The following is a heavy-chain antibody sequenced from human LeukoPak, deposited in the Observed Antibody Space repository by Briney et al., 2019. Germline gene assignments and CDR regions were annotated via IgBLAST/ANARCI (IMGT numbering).Heavy chain of an antibody. CDR1: GFTFSSNY. CDR3: ARVDSSGFFDYYGMDV. J-gene: IGHJ6*02. Sequence: GGSLRLSCAASGFTFSSNYMSWVRQAPGKGLEWVSVIYSGGSTYYADSVKGRFTISRDNSKNTLYLQMNSLRAEDTAVYYCARVDSSGFFDYYGMDVWGQGTTVTVSS. V-gene: IGHV3-53*01. CDR2: IYSGGST. D-gene: IGHD6-19*01.